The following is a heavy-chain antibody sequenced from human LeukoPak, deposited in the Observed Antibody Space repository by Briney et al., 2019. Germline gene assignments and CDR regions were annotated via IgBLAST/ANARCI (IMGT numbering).Heavy chain of an antibody. V-gene: IGHV1-69*13. J-gene: IGHJ4*02. CDR2: IIPIFGTA. CDR3: ARAYGWRRDYFDY. Sequence: SVKLSCNASGPTFSSYAIIWVPQAPGHGLEWMGGIIPIFGTANYAQKFKRRVTITADESTSTAYMELSSLRSEDTAVYYCARAYGWRRDYFDYWGQGTLVTVSS. D-gene: IGHD3-10*01. CDR1: GPTFSSYA.